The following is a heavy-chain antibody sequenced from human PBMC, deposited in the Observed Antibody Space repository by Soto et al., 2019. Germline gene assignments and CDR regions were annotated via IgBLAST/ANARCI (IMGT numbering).Heavy chain of an antibody. Sequence: SVTLSLTCTVSGGSISSSSYYWGWIRQPPGKGLEWIGSIYYSGSTYYNPSLKSRVTISVDTSKNQFSLKLSSVTAADTAVYYCARRNCSGGSCYSQEYYFDYWGQGTLVTVSS. CDR3: ARRNCSGGSCYSQEYYFDY. V-gene: IGHV4-39*01. D-gene: IGHD2-15*01. J-gene: IGHJ4*02. CDR1: GGSISSSSYY. CDR2: IYYSGST.